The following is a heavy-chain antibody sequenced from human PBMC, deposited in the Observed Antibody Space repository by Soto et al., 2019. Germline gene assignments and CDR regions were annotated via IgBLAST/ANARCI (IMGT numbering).Heavy chain of an antibody. D-gene: IGHD4-17*01. CDR3: ARGTVTYYSYYGMDV. CDR2: ISYDGSNK. J-gene: IGHJ6*02. CDR1: GFTFSSYA. Sequence: QVQLVESGGGVVQPGRSLRLSCAASGFTFSSYAMHWVRQAPGKGLEWVAVISYDGSNKYYADSVKGRFTISRDNSKNTLYLQMNSLRAEDTAVYYCARGTVTYYSYYGMDVWGQGTPVTVSS. V-gene: IGHV3-30-3*01.